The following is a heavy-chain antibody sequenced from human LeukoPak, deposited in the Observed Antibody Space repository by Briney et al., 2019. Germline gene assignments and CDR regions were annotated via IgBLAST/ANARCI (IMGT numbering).Heavy chain of an antibody. J-gene: IGHJ6*02. D-gene: IGHD6-13*01. V-gene: IGHV4-39*07. Sequence: SETLSLTCTVSGGSISSSSYCWGWIRQPPGKGLEWIGSIYYSGSTYYNPSLKSRVTISVDTSKNQFSLKLSSVTAADTAVYYCASRIAAAGYYYYYYAMDVWGQGTTVTVSS. CDR2: IYYSGST. CDR1: GGSISSSSYC. CDR3: ASRIAAAGYYYYYYAMDV.